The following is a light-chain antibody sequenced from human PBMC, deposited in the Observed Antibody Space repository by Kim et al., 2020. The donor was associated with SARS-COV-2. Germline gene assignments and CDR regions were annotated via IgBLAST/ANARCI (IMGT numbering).Light chain of an antibody. CDR2: QDI. CDR3: QAWDSSTAV. CDR1: KLGDNY. Sequence: SVSPGQTASITCSGDKLGDNYACCYQQKPGQSPVLVIYQDIIRPSGIPERFSGSNSGNTATLTISGTQALDEADYYCQAWDSSTAVFGGGTQLTVL. J-gene: IGLJ2*01. V-gene: IGLV3-1*01.